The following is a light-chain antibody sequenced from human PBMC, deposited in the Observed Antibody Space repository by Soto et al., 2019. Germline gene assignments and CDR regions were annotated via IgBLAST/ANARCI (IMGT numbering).Light chain of an antibody. CDR2: GAS. CDR1: QSVRSNF. V-gene: IGKV3-20*01. CDR3: QRYDSLRT. Sequence: PGERATLSCRASQSVRSNFLAWYQRKPGQAPRLLIYGASNRATGIPDRFSGSGSGTDFTLTITRLEPEDFAMYYCQRYDSLRTFGQGTKVDIK. J-gene: IGKJ1*01.